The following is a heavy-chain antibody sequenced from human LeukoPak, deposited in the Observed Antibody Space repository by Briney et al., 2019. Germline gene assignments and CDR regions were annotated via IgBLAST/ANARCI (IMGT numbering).Heavy chain of an antibody. J-gene: IGHJ4*02. Sequence: PGGSLRLSCTVSGFTFSTYAMSWVRQAPGKGLEWVSGISGSGDSTYYADSVKGRFTISRDNSKNTLFLQMNSLRAEDTAVYYCAKVPDSTSWFTWVHWGQGTLVTVSS. CDR2: ISGSGDST. CDR3: AKVPDSTSWFTWVH. CDR1: GFTFSTYA. D-gene: IGHD6-13*01. V-gene: IGHV3-23*01.